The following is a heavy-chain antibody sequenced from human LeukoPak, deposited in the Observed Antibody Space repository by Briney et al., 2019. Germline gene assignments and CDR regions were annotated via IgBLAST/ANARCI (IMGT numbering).Heavy chain of an antibody. CDR3: ARVQSYAYGFDY. D-gene: IGHD2-2*01. CDR2: IHHSGTT. J-gene: IGHJ4*02. Sequence: SETLSLTCTVSGYSISSGYYWGWIRQPPGKGLEWIGSIHHSGTTYYNPALKSRVTISVDTSKKQFSLNLRSVTAADTAVYYCARVQSYAYGFDYWGQGTLVTVSS. V-gene: IGHV4-38-2*02. CDR1: GYSISSGYY.